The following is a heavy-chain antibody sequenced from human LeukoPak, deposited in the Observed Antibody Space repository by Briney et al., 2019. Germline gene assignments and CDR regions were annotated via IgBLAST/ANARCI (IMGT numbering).Heavy chain of an antibody. V-gene: IGHV3-30-3*01. CDR1: GFTFSKHA. D-gene: IGHD3-22*01. CDR2: ISYDGSNK. Sequence: GGSLRLSCETSGFTFSKHALNWVRQAPGKGLEWVAVISYDGSNKYYADSVKGRFTISRDNSKNTLYLQMNSLRAEDTAVYYCARGSYYDSSGLDYWGQGTLVTVSS. J-gene: IGHJ4*02. CDR3: ARGSYYDSSGLDY.